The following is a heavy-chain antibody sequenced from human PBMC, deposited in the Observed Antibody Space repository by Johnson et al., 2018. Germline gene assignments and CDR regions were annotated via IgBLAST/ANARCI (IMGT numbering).Heavy chain of an antibody. CDR1: GYSFPTYD. CDR3: ARARDVGGTDFQH. D-gene: IGHD4-23*01. Sequence: QVQLVQSGAEVKKPGASVKVSCKASGYSFPTYDINWVRQATGQGLEWMGWMNPNSGHTGSAQKFQGRVTMTRDTSIRTAYMELSSLRSEDTAVYCCARARDVGGTDFQHWGQGTLVTVSS. V-gene: IGHV1-8*01. J-gene: IGHJ1*01. CDR2: MNPNSGHT.